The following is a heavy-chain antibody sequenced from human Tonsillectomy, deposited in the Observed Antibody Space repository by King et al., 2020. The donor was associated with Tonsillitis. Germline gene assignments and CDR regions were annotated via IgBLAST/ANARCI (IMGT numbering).Heavy chain of an antibody. Sequence: VQLVESGGGLVIPGGSLRLSCAASGFTFPNAWLSWVRQAPGKGLEWIGSIKETPDGSTVEYAATVKGRFTISKDDSKNTLYLQMNSLKSADTDGYCCTSATHFSRDRGPGALVSVSS. CDR1: GFTFPNAW. CDR2: IKETPDGSTV. D-gene: IGHD3-10*01. CDR3: TSATHFSRD. J-gene: IGHJ4*02. V-gene: IGHV3-15*01.